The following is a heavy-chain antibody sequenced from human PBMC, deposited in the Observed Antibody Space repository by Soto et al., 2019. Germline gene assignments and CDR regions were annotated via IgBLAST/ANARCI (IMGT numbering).Heavy chain of an antibody. D-gene: IGHD3-22*01. V-gene: IGHV4-39*01. CDR3: ARDYDSSGDY. J-gene: IGHJ4*02. Sequence: QLQLQESGPGLVKPSETLSLTCTVSGGSISTSSYYWGWIRQPPGKGLEWIGSIYYSGSTYYNPSLXXRVTISGDTSKNQFSLKLSSVTAADTAVYYCARDYDSSGDYWGQGTLVTVSS. CDR1: GGSISTSSYY. CDR2: IYYSGST.